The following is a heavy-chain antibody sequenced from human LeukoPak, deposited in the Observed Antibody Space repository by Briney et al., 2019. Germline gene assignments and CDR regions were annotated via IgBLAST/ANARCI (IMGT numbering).Heavy chain of an antibody. CDR1: GFTISSYG. Sequence: PGGSLRLSCAASGFTISSYGMHWVRQAPGKGLEWVALISYDGSNKYYADSVKGRFTISRDSSKNTLYLQMNSLRAEDTAVYYCARSRISSSWSDYYYYGMDVWGQGTTVTVSS. V-gene: IGHV3-30*19. D-gene: IGHD6-13*01. CDR3: ARSRISSSWSDYYYYGMDV. J-gene: IGHJ6*02. CDR2: ISYDGSNK.